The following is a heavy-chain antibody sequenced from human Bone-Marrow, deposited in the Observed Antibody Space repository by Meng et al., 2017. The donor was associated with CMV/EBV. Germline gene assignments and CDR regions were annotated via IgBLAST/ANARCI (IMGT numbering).Heavy chain of an antibody. Sequence: GSLRLSCAVYGGSFSGYYWSWIRKPPGKGLEWIGEINHSGSTNYNPSLKSRVTISVDTSKNQFSLKLSSVTAADTAVYDCARGPGRGVDSFDIWGQGTMVTVSS. CDR3: ARGPGRGVDSFDI. J-gene: IGHJ3*02. V-gene: IGHV4-34*01. CDR1: GGSFSGYY. CDR2: INHSGST. D-gene: IGHD3-10*01.